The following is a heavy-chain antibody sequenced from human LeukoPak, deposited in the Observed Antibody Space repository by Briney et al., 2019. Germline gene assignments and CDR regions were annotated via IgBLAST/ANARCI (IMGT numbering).Heavy chain of an antibody. J-gene: IGHJ4*02. Sequence: GSLRLSCAASGFTFSSYSMNWVRQAPGKGLEWVSSISSSSSYIYYADSVKGRFTISRDNAKNSLYLQMNSLRAEDTAVYYCAKGKYVSSWYSVYDYWGQGILVTVSS. D-gene: IGHD6-13*01. CDR3: AKGKYVSSWYSVYDY. CDR1: GFTFSSYS. CDR2: ISSSSSYI. V-gene: IGHV3-21*04.